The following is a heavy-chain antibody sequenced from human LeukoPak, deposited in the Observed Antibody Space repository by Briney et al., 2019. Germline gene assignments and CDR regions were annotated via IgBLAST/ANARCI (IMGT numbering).Heavy chain of an antibody. CDR2: INAGNGNT. D-gene: IGHD2-2*01. CDR1: GYTFTTYA. Sequence: ASVNVSCKASGYTFTTYAMHWVRQAPGQRLEWMGWINAGNGNTKYSQKFQGRVTITRDTSASTAYMELSSLRSEDTAVYYCASRRQYCSTTSCSATFDIWGQGTMVTVSS. V-gene: IGHV1-3*01. J-gene: IGHJ3*02. CDR3: ASRRQYCSTTSCSATFDI.